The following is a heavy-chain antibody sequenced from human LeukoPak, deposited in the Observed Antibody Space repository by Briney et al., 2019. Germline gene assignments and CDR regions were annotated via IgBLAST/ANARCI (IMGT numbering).Heavy chain of an antibody. Sequence: NPSETLSLTCTVSGGSISSYYWSWIRQPPGKGLEWIGYIYYSGSTNYNPSLKSRVTISVDTSKNQSSLKLSSVTAADTAVYYCARVRYDTFDLWGRGTLVTVSS. V-gene: IGHV4-59*01. CDR2: IYYSGST. D-gene: IGHD3-22*01. CDR3: ARVRYDTFDL. J-gene: IGHJ2*01. CDR1: GGSISSYY.